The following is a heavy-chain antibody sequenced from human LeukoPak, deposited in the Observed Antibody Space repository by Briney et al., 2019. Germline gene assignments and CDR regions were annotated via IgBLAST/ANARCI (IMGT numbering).Heavy chain of an antibody. J-gene: IGHJ5*01. D-gene: IGHD3-22*01. CDR2: IDPLGGHT. Sequence: GASVKVSCKASGFTVTTHYMHWLRQAPGQGLEWLGIIDPLGGHTSYAQKFRGRVTLTTDTSSNTVHMELRSLKSDDSAVYFCARTQYSNGWYDFWGQGTLVSVSS. CDR1: GFTVTTHY. V-gene: IGHV1-46*01. CDR3: ARTQYSNGWYDF.